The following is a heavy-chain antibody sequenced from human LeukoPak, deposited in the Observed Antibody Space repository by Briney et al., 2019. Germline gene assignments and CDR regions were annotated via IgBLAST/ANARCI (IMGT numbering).Heavy chain of an antibody. CDR3: ATNMIRGVTAFDY. D-gene: IGHD3-10*01. CDR2: IYYSGST. CDR1: GGSISSSSYY. V-gene: IGHV4-39*07. Sequence: SETLSLTCTVSGGSISSSSYYWGWIRQPPGKGLEWIGSIYYSGSTYYNPSLKSRVTISVDTSKNQFSLKLSSVTAADTAVYYCATNMIRGVTAFDYWGQGTLVTVSS. J-gene: IGHJ4*02.